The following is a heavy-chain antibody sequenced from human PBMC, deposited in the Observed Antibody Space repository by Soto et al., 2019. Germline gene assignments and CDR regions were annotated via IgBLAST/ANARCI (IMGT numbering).Heavy chain of an antibody. CDR2: ISYDGSNT. D-gene: IGHD1-26*01. CDR1: GLPFSSYG. V-gene: IGHV3-30*18. J-gene: IGHJ4*02. Sequence: PGGSMRLSCVASGLPFSSYGMHWVRQAPGKGLEWVAIISYDGSNTYYADSVKGRFTISRDNSKNTLYLQMNSLRAEDTSVYYCAKEGGLSGSYYISSSYYFDYWGQGTLVTVSS. CDR3: AKEGGLSGSYYISSSYYFDY.